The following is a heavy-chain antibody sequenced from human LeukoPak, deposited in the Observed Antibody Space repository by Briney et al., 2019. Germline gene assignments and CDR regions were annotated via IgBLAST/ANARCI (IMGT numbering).Heavy chain of an antibody. Sequence: GGSLRLPCAASGFTFSSFAMSWVRQAPGKGLEWVSAISGSGGTTYYADSVKGRFTSSRDNAKNSLYLQMDSLRVEDTAFYFCARTGTFNWFDSWGQGTLVTVSS. V-gene: IGHV3-23*01. J-gene: IGHJ5*01. CDR1: GFTFSSFA. CDR2: ISGSGGTT. D-gene: IGHD1-1*01. CDR3: ARTGTFNWFDS.